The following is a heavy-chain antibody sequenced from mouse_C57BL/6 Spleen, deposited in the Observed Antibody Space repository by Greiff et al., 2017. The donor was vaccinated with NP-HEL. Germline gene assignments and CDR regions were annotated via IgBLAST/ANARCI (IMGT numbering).Heavy chain of an antibody. CDR3: ARSTMVTRGFAY. Sequence: QVHVKQPGTELVKPGASVKLSCKASGYTFTSYWMHWVKQRPGQGLEWIGNINPSNGGTNYNEKFKSKATLTVDKSSSTAYMQLSSLTSEDSAVYYCARSTMVTRGFAYWGQGTLVTVSA. J-gene: IGHJ3*01. CDR1: GYTFTSYW. D-gene: IGHD2-2*01. CDR2: INPSNGGT. V-gene: IGHV1-53*01.